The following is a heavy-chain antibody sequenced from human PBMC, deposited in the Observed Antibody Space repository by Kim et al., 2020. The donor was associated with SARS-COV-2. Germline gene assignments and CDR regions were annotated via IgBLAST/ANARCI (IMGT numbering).Heavy chain of an antibody. Sequence: GGSLRLSCVGSDFKFSDYSMTWVRQAPQRGLEWVSYIRGSSDTIFYGDSVKGRFTVSRDNAKNSVYLEMSDLREGDTAIYYCARLGIEHYYGMDVWGRGTTVTVSS. CDR2: IRGSSDTI. V-gene: IGHV3-48*02. CDR3: ARLGIEHYYGMDV. CDR1: DFKFSDYS. J-gene: IGHJ6*02.